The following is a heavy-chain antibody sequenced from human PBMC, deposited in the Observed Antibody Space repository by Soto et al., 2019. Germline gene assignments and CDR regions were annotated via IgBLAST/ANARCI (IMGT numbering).Heavy chain of an antibody. J-gene: IGHJ4*02. Sequence: SETLSLTCTVSGGSISSYYWSWIRQPPGKGLEWIGYIYHSGSTNYNPSLKSRVTISVDTSKNQFSLKLSSVTAADTAVYYCARDRNYYGSGSYGFDYWGQGTLVTVSS. CDR2: IYHSGST. D-gene: IGHD3-10*01. CDR1: GGSISSYY. V-gene: IGHV4-59*01. CDR3: ARDRNYYGSGSYGFDY.